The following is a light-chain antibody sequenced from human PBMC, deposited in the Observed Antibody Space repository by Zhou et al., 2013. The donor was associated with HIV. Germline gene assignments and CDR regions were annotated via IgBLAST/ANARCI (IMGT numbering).Light chain of an antibody. V-gene: IGKV2-30*02. CDR2: KVS. CDR1: QSLVHTDGNTY. Sequence: DVVMTQSPLSLPVTLGQPASIACRSSQSLVHTDGNTYLNWFQQRPGQPPRRLIYKVSNRDSGVPDRFSGSGSGTDFTLKISRVEAEDVGVYYCMQSIQLPLYTFGQGTEAGDQT. J-gene: IGKJ2*01. CDR3: MQSIQLPLYT.